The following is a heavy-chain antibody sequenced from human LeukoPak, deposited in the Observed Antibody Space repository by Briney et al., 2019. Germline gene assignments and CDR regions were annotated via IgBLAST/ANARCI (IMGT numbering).Heavy chain of an antibody. CDR1: GYSFTTYW. J-gene: IGHJ4*02. CDR3: ARSAEYYYDSVNY. V-gene: IGHV5-51*01. Sequence: GESLKISCRSSGYSFTTYWIGWVRQMPGKGLECMGIIYPDDSDTRYSPSFQGQVTISVDKSISTAYLQWSSLKASDTAMYYCARSAEYYYDSVNYWGQGTLVTVSS. D-gene: IGHD3-22*01. CDR2: IYPDDSDT.